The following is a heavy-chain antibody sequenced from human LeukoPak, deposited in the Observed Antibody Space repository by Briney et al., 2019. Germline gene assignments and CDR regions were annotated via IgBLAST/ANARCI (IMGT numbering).Heavy chain of an antibody. Sequence: PGGSLRLSCAASGFTFSRFWMSWARQAPGKGLEWVANINHDGSQKYYVASAKGRFTISRDNAKNSLYLQMNSLRAEDTAVYYCARDGMGGIKAFDIWGQGTMVTVSS. CDR1: GFTFSRFW. CDR3: ARDGMGGIKAFDI. D-gene: IGHD3-16*01. J-gene: IGHJ3*02. V-gene: IGHV3-7*05. CDR2: INHDGSQK.